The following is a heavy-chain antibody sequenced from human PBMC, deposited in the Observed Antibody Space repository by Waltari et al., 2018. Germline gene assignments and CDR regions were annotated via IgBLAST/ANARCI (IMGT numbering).Heavy chain of an antibody. J-gene: IGHJ4*02. Sequence: EVQLVESGGGLVQPGGSLRLSCVASGFTFSNFWMHWVQQAPGKGLVWVQRMKRDGSNARDEDSVKGRFVVSRDNAKNTLYLEINSLGVEDTAVDYCASGGDDDNWYPGFFDSWGQGTLVTVSS. CDR3: ASGGDDDNWYPGFFDS. CDR2: MKRDGSNA. D-gene: IGHD1-1*01. V-gene: IGHV3-74*01. CDR1: GFTFSNFW.